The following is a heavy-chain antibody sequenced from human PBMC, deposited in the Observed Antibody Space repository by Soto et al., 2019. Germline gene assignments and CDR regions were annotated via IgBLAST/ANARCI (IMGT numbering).Heavy chain of an antibody. Sequence: ASVRVSCKASGYTFTNYGISWVRQAPGQGLEWMGWISGYNGNTKYAQKFQGRVTMTTDTPTNTAYMELRSLRSDDTAVYYCARDREYYYDSSGNYYYHYGMDVWGQGTTVTVSS. CDR3: ARDREYYYDSSGNYYYHYGMDV. V-gene: IGHV1-18*04. CDR2: ISGYNGNT. CDR1: GYTFTNYG. D-gene: IGHD3-22*01. J-gene: IGHJ6*02.